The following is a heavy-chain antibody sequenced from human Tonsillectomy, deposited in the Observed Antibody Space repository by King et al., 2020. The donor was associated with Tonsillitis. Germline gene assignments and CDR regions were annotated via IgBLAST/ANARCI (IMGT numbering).Heavy chain of an antibody. D-gene: IGHD2-15*01. J-gene: IGHJ4*02. CDR2: MWYDGSKT. Sequence: VQLVESGGGVVQPGGSLRLSCAASGFTFSNYGMHWVRQVPGKGLEWVTFMWYDGSKTYYADSVKGRFTISRDIPKKTLYLQMNSLRTEETAIYYCAKEINPNGSSGAGYWGQGTLVTVSS. CDR3: AKEINPNGSSGAGY. V-gene: IGHV3-30*02. CDR1: GFTFSNYG.